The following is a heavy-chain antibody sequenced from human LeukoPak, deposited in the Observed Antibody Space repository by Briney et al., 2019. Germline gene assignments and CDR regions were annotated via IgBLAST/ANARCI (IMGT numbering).Heavy chain of an antibody. D-gene: IGHD3-22*01. CDR1: GFTFSSYG. CDR3: AKGDRGVLVIPSTEFDS. Sequence: GGSLRLSCAASGFTFSSYGMSWVRQAPGKGLEWVSAISGSGGSTYYADSVKGRFTISRDNSKNTLYLQMNSLRAEDTAVYYCAKGDRGVLVIPSTEFDSWGQGTLVTVSS. V-gene: IGHV3-23*01. J-gene: IGHJ4*02. CDR2: ISGSGGST.